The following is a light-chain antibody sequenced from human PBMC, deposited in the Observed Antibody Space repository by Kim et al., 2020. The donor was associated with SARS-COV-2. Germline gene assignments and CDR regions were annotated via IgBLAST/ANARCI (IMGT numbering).Light chain of an antibody. CDR2: GNS. Sequence: QWVTISCTGSSSNIGTHYDVHWYQQLPGTAPKLLIYGNSNRPSGVPDRFSGSKSGTSASLAITGLQAEDEAEYYCQSYDNSLSGWVFGGGTQLTVL. J-gene: IGLJ3*02. CDR1: SSNIGTHYD. V-gene: IGLV1-40*01. CDR3: QSYDNSLSGWV.